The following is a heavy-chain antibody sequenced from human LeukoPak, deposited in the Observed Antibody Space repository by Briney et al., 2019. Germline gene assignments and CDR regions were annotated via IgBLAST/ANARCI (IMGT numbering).Heavy chain of an antibody. J-gene: IGHJ6*02. CDR2: FSGRGATA. CDR3: AKSSPFGTTWYGAIDV. CDR1: GFTLSAYA. V-gene: IGHV3-23*01. D-gene: IGHD6-13*01. Sequence: PGGSLRLSCAASGFTLSAYAMSWVRQAPGKGLEWVLAFSGRGATAYYADSVRGRFTISRDNSKNTLFLQMDSLGADDTAVYYCAKSSPFGTTWYGAIDVWGHGTTVTVSS.